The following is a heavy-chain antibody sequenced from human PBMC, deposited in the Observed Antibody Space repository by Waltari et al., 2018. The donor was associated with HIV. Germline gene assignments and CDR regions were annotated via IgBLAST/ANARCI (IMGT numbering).Heavy chain of an antibody. CDR3: ARDRCSSTSCFFDY. CDR2: IKKDGSEK. CDR1: GFTFSNYW. Sequence: EVQLVESGGGLVQPGGSLRLSCAASGFTFSNYWMGWVRQAPGKGLEWVVNIKKDGSEKYFVDSVKGRFTISRDNTKNSLYLQMNSLRAEDTAVYYCARDRCSSTSCFFDYWGQGTLVTVSS. J-gene: IGHJ4*02. V-gene: IGHV3-7*01. D-gene: IGHD2-2*01.